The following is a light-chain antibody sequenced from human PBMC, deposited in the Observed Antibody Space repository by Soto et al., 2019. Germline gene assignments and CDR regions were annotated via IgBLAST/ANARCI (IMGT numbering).Light chain of an antibody. CDR3: LRNNGGGVT. Sequence: IQMTQSPSSLSSSVGDRVTITCRASQGISYYLAWYQQKPGKVPRLLIYGASTLQSGVPSRFSGSGSGTDFTITISSLQHEDVATYYCLRNNGGGVTFGPGTKVDIK. CDR2: GAS. V-gene: IGKV1-27*01. J-gene: IGKJ3*01. CDR1: QGISYY.